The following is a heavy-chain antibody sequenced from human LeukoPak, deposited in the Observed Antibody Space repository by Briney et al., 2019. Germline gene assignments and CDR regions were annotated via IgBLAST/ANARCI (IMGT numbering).Heavy chain of an antibody. J-gene: IGHJ6*02. CDR2: ISSSGGST. V-gene: IGHV3-23*01. CDR3: AKVSIIEGDASPGRTGNYYGMEV. CDR1: GFTFSTYA. Sequence: PGGSLRLSCAASGFTFSTYAMSWVRRAPGKGLEWVSLISSSGGSTYYADSGKGRFTISRDNSKSTLYMQMNSLRPEDTAVYYCAKVSIIEGDASPGRTGNYYGMEVWGQGTTITVSS. D-gene: IGHD1-26*01.